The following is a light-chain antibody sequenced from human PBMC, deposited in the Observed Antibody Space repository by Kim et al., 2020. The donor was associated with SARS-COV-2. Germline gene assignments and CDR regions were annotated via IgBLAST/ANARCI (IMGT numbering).Light chain of an antibody. CDR3: CSYAGSSNLV. J-gene: IGLJ2*01. V-gene: IGLV2-8*01. CDR2: EVN. Sequence: QSALTQPPSASGSPGQSVTISCTGTSSDVGGYNYVSWYRQHPGNVPKLIIFEVNKRPSGVPDRFSGSKSGNTASLTVSGLQAEDEADYCCCSYAGSSNLVFGGGTQLTVL. CDR1: SSDVGGYNY.